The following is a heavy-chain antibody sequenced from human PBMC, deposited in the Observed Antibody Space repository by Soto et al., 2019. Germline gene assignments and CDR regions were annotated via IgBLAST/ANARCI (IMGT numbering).Heavy chain of an antibody. CDR3: ARDSDYGDYTFDY. V-gene: IGHV3-53*04. CDR1: GFTVSSNY. Sequence: GGSLRLSCAASGFTVSSNYMSWVRQAPGKGLEWVSVIYSGGSTYYADSVKGRFTISRHNSKNTLYLQMNSLRAEDTAVYYCARDSDYGDYTFDYWGQGTLVTVSS. D-gene: IGHD4-17*01. CDR2: IYSGGST. J-gene: IGHJ4*02.